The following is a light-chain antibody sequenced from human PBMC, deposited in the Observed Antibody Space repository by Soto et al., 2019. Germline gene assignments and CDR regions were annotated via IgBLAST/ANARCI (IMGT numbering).Light chain of an antibody. CDR3: NSYTSSSNYV. J-gene: IGLJ1*01. CDR2: EVS. V-gene: IGLV1-40*01. Sequence: QSVLTQPPSVSGAPGQRVTISCTGSNSNIGAGFAVHWYQQLPGTAPKLMIYEVSNRPSGVSNRFSGSKSGNTASLTISGLQAEDEADYYCNSYTSSSNYVFGTGTKVTVL. CDR1: NSNIGAGFA.